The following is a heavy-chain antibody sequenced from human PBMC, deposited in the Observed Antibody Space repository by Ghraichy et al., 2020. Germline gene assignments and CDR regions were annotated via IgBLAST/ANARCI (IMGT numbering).Heavy chain of an antibody. V-gene: IGHV4-4*07. CDR2: IYTSGST. J-gene: IGHJ6*02. Sequence: SETLSLTCTVSGGSISSYYWSWIWQRAGKGLEWIGRIYTSGSTNYNPSLKSRVTMSVDTPKNQFSLKLSSVTAADTAVYYCARGGYDFWCGYSYYSYGMDVWGQGTTVTVSS. CDR1: GGSISSYY. CDR3: ARGGYDFWCGYSYYSYGMDV. D-gene: IGHD3-3*01.